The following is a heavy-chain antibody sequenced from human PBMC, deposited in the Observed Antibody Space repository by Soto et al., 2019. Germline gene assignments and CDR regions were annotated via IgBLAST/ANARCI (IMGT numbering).Heavy chain of an antibody. D-gene: IGHD3-9*01. Sequence: SQTLSLTCTVSGGSISSGDYYWSRNRQPPGKGLEWIVYIYYSGSTYYNPSLKSRVTISVDTSKNQFSLKLSSVTAADTAVYYCARTALDYVILTGYSRGRSYGMDVWGQGTTVTVSS. CDR1: GGSISSGDYY. CDR3: ARTALDYVILTGYSRGRSYGMDV. V-gene: IGHV4-30-4*01. J-gene: IGHJ6*02. CDR2: IYYSGST.